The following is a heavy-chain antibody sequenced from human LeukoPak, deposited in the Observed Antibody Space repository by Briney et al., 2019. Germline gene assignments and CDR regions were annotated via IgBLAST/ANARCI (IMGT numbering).Heavy chain of an antibody. CDR2: IYYSWST. CDR1: GGSIRNFTYY. V-gene: IGHV4-39*01. Sequence: PSETLSLTCTVSGGSIRNFTYYWGWIRQPPGKELEWIGSIYYSWSTYYNPSLKSRVTISVDTSKNQFSLKLKSVTGADTAVFYCARHPLVVVPRYWFDPWGQGTLVTVSS. CDR3: ARHPLVVVPRYWFDP. D-gene: IGHD2-2*01. J-gene: IGHJ5*02.